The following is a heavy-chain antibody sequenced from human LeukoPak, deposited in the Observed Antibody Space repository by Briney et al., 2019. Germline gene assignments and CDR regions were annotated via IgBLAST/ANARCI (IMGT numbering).Heavy chain of an antibody. CDR1: GFTFSSYA. Sequence: GGSLRLSCAASGFTFSSYAMSWVRQAPGKGLEWVSAISGSGGSTYYADSVKGRFTISRDNSKNTLYLQMNSLRAEDTAVYYCAKGMDEYQLLSAFDYWGQGTLVTVSS. CDR2: ISGSGGST. V-gene: IGHV3-23*01. CDR3: AKGMDEYQLLSAFDY. J-gene: IGHJ4*02. D-gene: IGHD2-2*01.